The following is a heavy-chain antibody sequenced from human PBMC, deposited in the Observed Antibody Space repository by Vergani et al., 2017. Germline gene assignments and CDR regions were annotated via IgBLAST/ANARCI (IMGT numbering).Heavy chain of an antibody. CDR2: IYYSGST. CDR3: ARVRCSSTSCYGKTVDY. V-gene: IGHV4-59*01. Sequence: QVQLQESGPGLVKPSETLSLTCTVSGGSISSYYWSWIRQPPGKGLEWIGYIYYSGSTNYNPSLKSRVTISVDTSKNQFSLKLSSVTAADTAVYYCARVRCSSTSCYGKTVDYWGQGTLVTVSS. CDR1: GGSISSYY. J-gene: IGHJ4*02. D-gene: IGHD2-2*01.